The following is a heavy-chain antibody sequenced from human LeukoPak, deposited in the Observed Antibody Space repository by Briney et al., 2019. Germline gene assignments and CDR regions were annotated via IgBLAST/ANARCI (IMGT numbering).Heavy chain of an antibody. CDR2: IIPIFGTA. J-gene: IGHJ6*03. V-gene: IGHV1-69*06. CDR1: GGTFSGYA. Sequence: ASVKVSCKASGGTFSGYAISWVRQAPGQGLEWMGGIIPIFGTANYAQKFQGRVTITADKSTSTAYMELSSLRSEDTAVYYCARAPTYSGSYYYYYYYYMDVWGKGTTVTVSS. CDR3: ARAPTYSGSYYYYYYYYMDV. D-gene: IGHD1-26*01.